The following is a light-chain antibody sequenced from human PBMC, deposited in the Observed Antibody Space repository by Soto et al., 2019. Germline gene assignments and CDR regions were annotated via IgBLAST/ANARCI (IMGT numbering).Light chain of an antibody. CDR2: AAS. V-gene: IGKV3-20*01. CDR3: QQSYSTPT. Sequence: EIVLTPSPGTLSLSPVERATLSCGASQGVSSSHLAWYQHKPGQAPRLLIYAASSLQSGVPSRFSGSGSGTDFTLTISSLQPEDFATYYCQQSYSTPTFGQGTRLEI. J-gene: IGKJ5*01. CDR1: QGVSSSH.